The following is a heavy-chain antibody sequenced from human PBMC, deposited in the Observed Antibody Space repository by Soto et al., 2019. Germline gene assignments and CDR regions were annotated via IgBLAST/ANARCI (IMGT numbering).Heavy chain of an antibody. CDR3: ARDNVHGLDAFDI. Sequence: WSLRLSCAASGFTFSSYSMNWVRQAPGKGLEWVSSISRSAGNTYYADSVKGRFTISRDNAKNSMYLQMNSLSAEDTAVYYCARDNVHGLDAFDIWGQGTMVTVSS. CDR2: ISRSAGNT. V-gene: IGHV3-21*01. J-gene: IGHJ3*02. CDR1: GFTFSSYS.